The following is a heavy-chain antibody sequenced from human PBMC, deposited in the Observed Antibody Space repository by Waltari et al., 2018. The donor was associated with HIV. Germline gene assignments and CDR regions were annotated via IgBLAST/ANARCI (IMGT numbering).Heavy chain of an antibody. CDR2: IWDDGSNK. CDR1: GFAFSGYG. CDR3: AREYSQYYFDY. J-gene: IGHJ4*02. Sequence: VQLVESGGGVVKPGRSLRLSCAASGFAFSGYGLHWVRQAPGKGLGWVAVIWDDGSNKYYADSVKGRFTISRDNSKNTLYLQMNSLRAEDTAVYYCAREYSQYYFDYWGQGTLVTVSS. V-gene: IGHV3-33*01. D-gene: IGHD5-18*01.